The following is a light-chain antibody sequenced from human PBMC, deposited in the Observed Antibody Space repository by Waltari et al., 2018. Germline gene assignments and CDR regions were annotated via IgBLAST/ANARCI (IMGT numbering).Light chain of an antibody. CDR3: SSYTTSSAPGV. V-gene: IGLV2-14*01. CDR1: DSDVGAYDF. Sequence: QSALTQPASVSGSPGQSITISCSGTDSDVGAYDFVSWYQQHPGKAPHLIIYEVSKLPSGISNRFSASKSGNTASLTISVLQAEDEADYYCSSYTTSSAPGVFGTGTRVTVL. J-gene: IGLJ1*01. CDR2: EVS.